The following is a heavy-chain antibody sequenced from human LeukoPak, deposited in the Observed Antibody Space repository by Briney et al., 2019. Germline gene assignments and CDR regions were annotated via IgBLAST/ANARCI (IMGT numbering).Heavy chain of an antibody. D-gene: IGHD3-10*01. CDR2: ISGSGGST. CDR1: GFTFSSYA. V-gene: IGHV3-23*01. J-gene: IGHJ1*01. CDR3: AKVEAYYYGSGSYSPGYFQH. Sequence: GGSLRLSCAASGFTFSSYAMSWVRQAPGKGLEWVSAISGSGGSTYYADSVKGRFTISRDNSKNTLYLRMNSLRAEDTAVYYCAKVEAYYYGSGSYSPGYFQHWGQGTLVTVSS.